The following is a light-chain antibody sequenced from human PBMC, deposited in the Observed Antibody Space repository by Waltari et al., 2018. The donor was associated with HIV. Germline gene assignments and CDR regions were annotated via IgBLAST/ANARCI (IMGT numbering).Light chain of an antibody. V-gene: IGLV1-44*01. Sequence: QSVLTQPPSASGTPGQRVTISSSARSPNIRSNTKNWYQQLPGTAPKLLIYSNNQRPSGVPDRFSGSKSGTSASLAISGLQSEDEADYYCAAWDDSLNGWVFGGGTKLTVL. CDR2: SNN. CDR1: SPNIRSNT. CDR3: AAWDDSLNGWV. J-gene: IGLJ3*02.